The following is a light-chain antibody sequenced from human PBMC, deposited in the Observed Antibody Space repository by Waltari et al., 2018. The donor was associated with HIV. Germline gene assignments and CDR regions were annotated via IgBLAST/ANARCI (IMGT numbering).Light chain of an antibody. J-gene: IGLJ3*02. CDR1: SLRRYY. CDR2: DKN. CDR3: NSRDSSDNHRRV. Sequence: SSELTQDPAVSVALGQTVRITCQGDSLRRYYASWYQQKPGKAPVLVIYDKNNRTSGIPDRFSGSSSGNTASLTITGAQAEDEADYYCNSRDSSDNHRRVFGGGTKLTVL. V-gene: IGLV3-19*01.